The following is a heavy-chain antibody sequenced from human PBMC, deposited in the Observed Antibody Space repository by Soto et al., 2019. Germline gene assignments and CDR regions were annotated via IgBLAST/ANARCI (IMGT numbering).Heavy chain of an antibody. CDR1: GFTFRFYD. J-gene: IGHJ4*02. D-gene: IGHD4-4*01. CDR2: ISRDGNNK. V-gene: IGHV3-30*18. CDR3: AKDAYTPIRTTAHDSGGLDH. Sequence: SLKISCATSGFTFRFYDMHWVRQAPGKGLEWVAIISRDGNNKDYGDSVKGRFTISRDNSKNTLYLQMNSLRGEDTAVYYCAKDAYTPIRTTAHDSGGLDHWGRGTLVTVSS.